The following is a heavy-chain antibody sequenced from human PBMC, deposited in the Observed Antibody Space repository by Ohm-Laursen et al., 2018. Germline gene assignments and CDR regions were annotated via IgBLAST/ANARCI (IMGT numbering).Heavy chain of an antibody. CDR2: ISNDGRNK. J-gene: IGHJ4*02. CDR3: ARDGGRYSGTYYSDY. CDR1: GFTLSSYG. Sequence: SLRLSCTASGFTLSSYGIHWVRQAPGKGLEWVAVISNDGRNKHYVDSAKGRFTISRDNSKNTLSLQMNSLTSEDTAVYYCARDGGRYSGTYYSDYWGQGTLVTVSS. D-gene: IGHD1-26*01. V-gene: IGHV3-30*03.